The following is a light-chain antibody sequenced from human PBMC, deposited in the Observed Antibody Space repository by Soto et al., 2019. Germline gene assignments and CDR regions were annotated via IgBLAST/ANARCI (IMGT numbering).Light chain of an antibody. Sequence: QTALTKPASVSGSPGQSITISCTGTSSDIGAYDYVSWYQQYPGRVPKLLIHEVTNRPSVVSDRFSGSKSGNTASLTISGLQTEYEADYYCSSHAGSSAFYVFGTGTKVTVL. CDR2: EVT. V-gene: IGLV2-14*01. CDR1: SSDIGAYDY. J-gene: IGLJ1*01. CDR3: SSHAGSSAFYV.